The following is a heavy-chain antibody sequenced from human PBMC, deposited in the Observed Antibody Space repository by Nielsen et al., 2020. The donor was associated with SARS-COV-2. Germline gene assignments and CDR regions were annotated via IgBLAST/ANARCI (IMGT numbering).Heavy chain of an antibody. Sequence: GGSLRLSCAGSGFSFKTYGMSWVRQAPGKGLEWVSSMSGSGNKIYHADSMKGRFTISRDNAKNSLYLQMNSLRAEDTAVYYCARELHYYYYMDVWGKGATVTVSS. J-gene: IGHJ6*03. CDR2: MSGSGNKI. V-gene: IGHV3-21*01. D-gene: IGHD2-15*01. CDR3: ARELHYYYYMDV. CDR1: GFSFKTYG.